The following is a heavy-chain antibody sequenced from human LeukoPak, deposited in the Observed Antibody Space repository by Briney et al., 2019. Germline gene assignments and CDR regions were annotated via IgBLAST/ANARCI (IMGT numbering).Heavy chain of an antibody. CDR2: ISTYNVDT. V-gene: IGHV1-18*01. Sequence: SVTVSYMPSVYSFNQYALSLLRQAPGQGREWVGWISTYNVDTKYAQKSQGRFTMTSDTSPSTVSMELRSLTSADTAVYYCARDPSNTNGWYIYSDSWGQGTLVTVSS. CDR1: VYSFNQYA. J-gene: IGHJ4*02. CDR3: ARDPSNTNGWYIYSDS. D-gene: IGHD6-19*01.